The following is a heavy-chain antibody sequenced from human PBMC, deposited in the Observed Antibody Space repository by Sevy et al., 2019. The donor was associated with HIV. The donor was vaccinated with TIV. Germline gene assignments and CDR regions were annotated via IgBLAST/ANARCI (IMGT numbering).Heavy chain of an antibody. CDR1: GYSFTSYW. Sequence: GESLKISCKGSGYSFTSYWIGWVRQMPGKGLEWMGIIYPGDSDTRYSPSFQGQVTISADKSISTAYLQWSSLKASDTAMYYCARHHRSGYLYCYYGMDVWGQGTTVTVSS. CDR2: IYPGDSDT. CDR3: ARHHRSGYLYCYYGMDV. V-gene: IGHV5-51*01. D-gene: IGHD3-22*01. J-gene: IGHJ6*02.